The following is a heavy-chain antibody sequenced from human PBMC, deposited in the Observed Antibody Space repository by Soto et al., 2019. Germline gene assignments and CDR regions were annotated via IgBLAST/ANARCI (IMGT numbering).Heavy chain of an antibody. CDR2: IYYSGST. J-gene: IGHJ3*02. D-gene: IGHD1-26*01. Sequence: QLQLQESGPGLVKPSETLSLTCTVSGGSISSSSYYWGWIRQPPGKGLEWIGSIYYSGSTYYNPSLKSRVTISVDTSTNQFSLKLSSVTAADTAVYYCASPPAAREIAFDIWGQGTIVTVSS. CDR3: ASPPAAREIAFDI. CDR1: GGSISSSSYY. V-gene: IGHV4-39*01.